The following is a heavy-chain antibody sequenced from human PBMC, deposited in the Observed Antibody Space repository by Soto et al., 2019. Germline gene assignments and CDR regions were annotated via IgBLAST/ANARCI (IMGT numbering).Heavy chain of an antibody. Sequence: QVQLVQSGAEVKKPGSSVKVSCKASGGTFSSYTISWVRQAPGQGLEWMGRIIPILGIANYAQKLQGRVTITADKSTSTAYMELSRLRSEDTAVYYCARDLRGDYWGQGTLVTVSS. J-gene: IGHJ4*02. CDR3: ARDLRGDY. CDR1: GGTFSSYT. CDR2: IIPILGIA. D-gene: IGHD3-10*01. V-gene: IGHV1-69*08.